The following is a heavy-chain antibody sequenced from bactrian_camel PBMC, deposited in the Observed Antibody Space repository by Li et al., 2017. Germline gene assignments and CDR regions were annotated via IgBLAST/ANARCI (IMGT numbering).Heavy chain of an antibody. CDR3: AADLFRVTACGAGYVPDFPY. D-gene: IGHD5*01. Sequence: HVQPVESGGASVRPGGSLRLSCTASGFPFSSYGMNWVRQAPGKGLEWVSSIYTGGTSPYYADSVKGRFTISKDNAKNTLYLQMNSLKPEDTAMYYCAADLFRVTACGAGYVPDFPYRGQGTQVTVS. J-gene: IGHJ6*01. CDR2: IYTGGTSP. V-gene: IGHV3S6*01. CDR1: GFPFSSYG.